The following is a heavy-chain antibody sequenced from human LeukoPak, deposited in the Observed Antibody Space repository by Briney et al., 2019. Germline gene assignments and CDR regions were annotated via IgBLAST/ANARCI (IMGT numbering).Heavy chain of an antibody. Sequence: ASVKVSCKASGYTFTSYGISWVRQAPGQGLEWMGWISAYNGNTNYAQKLQGRVTMTTDTSTSTAYVELRSLRSDDTAVYYCARDRTARIAAAPDYWGQGTLVTVSS. J-gene: IGHJ4*02. CDR2: ISAYNGNT. CDR1: GYTFTSYG. V-gene: IGHV1-18*01. D-gene: IGHD6-13*01. CDR3: ARDRTARIAAAPDY.